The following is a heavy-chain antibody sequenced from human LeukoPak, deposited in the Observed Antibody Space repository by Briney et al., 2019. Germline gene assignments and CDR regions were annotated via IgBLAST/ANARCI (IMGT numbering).Heavy chain of an antibody. CDR2: IYYSGST. Sequence: SETLSLTCTVSGGSISSYYWSWIRQPPGKGLEWIGYIYYSGSTNYNPSLKSRVTISVDTSKNQFSLKLSSVTAADTAVYYCARVNYYGSGSYYNHYYYYMDVWGKGTTVTVSS. V-gene: IGHV4-59*01. CDR1: GGSISSYY. D-gene: IGHD3-10*01. CDR3: ARVNYYGSGSYYNHYYYYMDV. J-gene: IGHJ6*03.